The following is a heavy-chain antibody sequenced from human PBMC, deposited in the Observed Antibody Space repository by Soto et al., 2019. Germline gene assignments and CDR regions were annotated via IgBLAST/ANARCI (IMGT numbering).Heavy chain of an antibody. CDR3: AKPIGDAFDI. CDR1: GFTFSSYG. Sequence: QVQLVESGGGVVQPGRSLRLSCAASGFTFSSYGMHWVRQAPGKGLEWVAVISYDGSNKYYADSVKGRFTISRDNSKNTLYLQINSLRAEDTAVYYCAKPIGDAFDIWGQGTMVTVSS. J-gene: IGHJ3*02. D-gene: IGHD3-22*01. V-gene: IGHV3-30*18. CDR2: ISYDGSNK.